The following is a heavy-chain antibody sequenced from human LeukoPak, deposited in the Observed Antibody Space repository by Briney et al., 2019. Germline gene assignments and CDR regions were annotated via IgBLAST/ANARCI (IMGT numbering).Heavy chain of an antibody. CDR1: GFSVSSNY. J-gene: IGHJ5*01. Sequence: GGSLRLSCTASGFSVSSNYMSWVRQAPGKGLEWVSVIYSGGTTFYADSVKGRFTISRDNSKNTLYVQMNSLRVEDTAVYYCASHFRRVGWFDSWGQGALVTVSS. V-gene: IGHV3-66*04. CDR3: ASHFRRVGWFDS. CDR2: IYSGGTT.